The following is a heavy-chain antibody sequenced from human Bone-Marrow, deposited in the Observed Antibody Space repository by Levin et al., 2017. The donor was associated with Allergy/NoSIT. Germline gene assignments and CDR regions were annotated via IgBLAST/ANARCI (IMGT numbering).Heavy chain of an antibody. J-gene: IGHJ4*02. D-gene: IGHD1-1*01. CDR1: GYTFTSYG. CDR3: ATGERQSSGTPGFY. Sequence: GASVKVSCKASGYTFTSYGINWVRQAPGRGLEWMGWISAYNGDTTYAQKFQGKVTMTTDTSTDTAYMEVRSLAFDDTAVYYCATGERQSSGTPGFYWGQGTLVTVSS. CDR2: ISAYNGDT. V-gene: IGHV1-18*01.